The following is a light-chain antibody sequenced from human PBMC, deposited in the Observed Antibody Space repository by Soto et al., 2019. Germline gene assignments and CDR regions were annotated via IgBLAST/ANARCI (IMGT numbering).Light chain of an antibody. CDR3: QLRVT. Sequence: EIVLTQSPGTLSLSPGERATLSCKASHSISSNVAWYQQKPGQAPRLLIYDASNRATGIPARFSGSGSGTDFTLTISSLEPEDFAVYYCQLRVTFGQGTRLEIK. CDR1: HSISSN. CDR2: DAS. J-gene: IGKJ5*01. V-gene: IGKV3-11*01.